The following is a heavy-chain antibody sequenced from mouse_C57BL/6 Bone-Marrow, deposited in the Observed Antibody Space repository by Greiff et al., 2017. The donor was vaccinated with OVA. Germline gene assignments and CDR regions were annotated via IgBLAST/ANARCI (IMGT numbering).Heavy chain of an antibody. Sequence: EVKLVESGAGLVQPGESLKLSCESTEYAFPSHDMSWVRKTPEKRLELVAAINSDGGSTYYPDTMERRFIISRDNTKKTLYLQMSRLRSEDTAVYYCANYYGSSHGDYWGQGTTLTVSS. CDR1: EYAFPSHD. CDR3: ANYYGSSHGDY. J-gene: IGHJ2*01. V-gene: IGHV5-2*01. D-gene: IGHD1-1*01. CDR2: INSDGGST.